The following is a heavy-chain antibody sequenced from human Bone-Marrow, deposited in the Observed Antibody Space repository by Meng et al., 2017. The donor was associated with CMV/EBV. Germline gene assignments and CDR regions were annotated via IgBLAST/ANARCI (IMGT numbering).Heavy chain of an antibody. V-gene: IGHV4-38-2*02. CDR1: GYSISSGYY. CDR2: IYHSGST. Sequence: SETLSLTCTVSGYSISSGYYWGWIRQPPGKGLEWIGSIYHSGSTYYNPSLKSRVTISVDTSKNQFSLKLSSVTAADTAVYYCALYDFWSGYYTWGQGTLVTFYS. CDR3: ALYDFWSGYYT. J-gene: IGHJ4*02. D-gene: IGHD3-3*01.